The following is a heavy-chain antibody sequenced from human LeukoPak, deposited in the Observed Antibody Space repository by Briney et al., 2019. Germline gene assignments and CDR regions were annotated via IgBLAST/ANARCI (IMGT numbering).Heavy chain of an antibody. CDR1: GFTFSSYA. CDR2: ISYDGSNK. J-gene: IGHJ4*02. Sequence: PGGSLRLSCAASGFTFSSYAMHWVRQAPGKGLEWVAVISYDGSNKYYADSVKGRFTISRDNSKNTLYLQMNSLRAEDTAVYYCAREPFRDSSGYYLGLGFDYWGQGTLVTVSS. D-gene: IGHD3-22*01. V-gene: IGHV3-30*04. CDR3: AREPFRDSSGYYLGLGFDY.